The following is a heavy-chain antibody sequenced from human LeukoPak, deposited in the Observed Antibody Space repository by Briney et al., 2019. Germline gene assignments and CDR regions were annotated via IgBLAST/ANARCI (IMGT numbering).Heavy chain of an antibody. CDR2: IYSGGST. D-gene: IGHD4-23*01. J-gene: IGHJ6*02. CDR3: ARGGNFPINYYGMHV. Sequence: GGSLRLSCVASRFIVSSNYMTWVRQAPGKGLEWVSVIYSGGSTYYADSVKGRFTISRDNSKNTLFLQMNSLRVEDTAVYYCARGGNFPINYYGMHVWGQGTTVTVSS. V-gene: IGHV3-53*01. CDR1: RFIVSSNY.